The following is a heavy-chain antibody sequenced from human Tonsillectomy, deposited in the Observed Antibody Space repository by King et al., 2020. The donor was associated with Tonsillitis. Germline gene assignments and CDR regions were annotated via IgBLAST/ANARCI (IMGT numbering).Heavy chain of an antibody. CDR2: IYTSGST. CDR3: ARGSHGDYVDWFDP. V-gene: IGHV4-4*07. D-gene: IGHD4-17*01. CDR1: GGSISSYY. J-gene: IGHJ5*02. Sequence: QLQESGPGLVKPSETLSLTCTVSGGSISSYYWSWIRQPAGKGLEWIGRIYTSGSTNSHPSPKIRATMSVDTSKNQFSLKLSSVTAADTAVYNCARGSHGDYVDWFDPWGQGTLVTVSS.